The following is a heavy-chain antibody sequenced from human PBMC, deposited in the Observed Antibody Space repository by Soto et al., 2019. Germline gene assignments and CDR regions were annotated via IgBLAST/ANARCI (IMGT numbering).Heavy chain of an antibody. CDR1: AGAIRRYY. J-gene: IGHJ4*02. Sequence: TSETLSLTCSGSAGAIRRYYWSGFRQPLGKGLEWIGYIYYSGSTNYNPSLKSRVTISVDTSKNQFSLKLSSVTAADTAVYYCARAFSMIPCGVHDAHFDYWGQVTLVTVS. D-gene: IGHD3-16*01. V-gene: IGHV4-59*01. CDR3: ARAFSMIPCGVHDAHFDY. CDR2: IYYSGST.